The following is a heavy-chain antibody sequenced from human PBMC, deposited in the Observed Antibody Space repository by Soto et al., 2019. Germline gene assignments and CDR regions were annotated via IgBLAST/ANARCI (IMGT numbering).Heavy chain of an antibody. CDR2: MNPNSGDT. V-gene: IGHV1-8*01. Sequence: QVQLVQSGAEVKEPGASVKVSCKASGYAFRSYDMNWVRQATGQGLEWMGWMNPNSGDTGYVDKFQGRVTMTRDTXMTTAYMELSSLTSEDTAVYYCARSLGGGNVNFDSWGQGTLVTVSS. J-gene: IGHJ4*02. D-gene: IGHD2-21*01. CDR1: GYAFRSYD. CDR3: ARSLGGGNVNFDS.